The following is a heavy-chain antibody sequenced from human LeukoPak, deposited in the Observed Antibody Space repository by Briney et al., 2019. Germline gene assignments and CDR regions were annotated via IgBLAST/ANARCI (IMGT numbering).Heavy chain of an antibody. CDR1: GYTFTGYY. CDR3: ARAPRGQQLVWVFDY. J-gene: IGHJ4*02. Sequence: GASVKVSCKASGYTFTGYYMHWVRQAPGQGLEWMGWINPSGGSTSYAQKFQGRVTMTRDTSTSTVYMELSSLRSEDTAVYYCARAPRGQQLVWVFDYWGQGTLVTVSS. V-gene: IGHV1-46*01. D-gene: IGHD6-13*01. CDR2: INPSGGST.